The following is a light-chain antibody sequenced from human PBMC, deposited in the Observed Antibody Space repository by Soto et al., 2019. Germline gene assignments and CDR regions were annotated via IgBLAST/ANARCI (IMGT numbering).Light chain of an antibody. CDR3: QQSYSTLT. CDR1: QSISSY. Sequence: DIQITHSPSSLSASVGARVTITCRASQSISSYLNWYKQKPGKAPTILIYAASSLQSGVPSRFSGSGSGTDSTLTISSMKPEDFATYYCQQSYSTLTFGPGTKVDIK. CDR2: AAS. J-gene: IGKJ3*01. V-gene: IGKV1-39*01.